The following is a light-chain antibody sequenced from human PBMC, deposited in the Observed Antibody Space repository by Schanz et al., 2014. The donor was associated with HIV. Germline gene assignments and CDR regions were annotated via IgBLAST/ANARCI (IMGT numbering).Light chain of an antibody. CDR1: QSVSSN. Sequence: EIVLTQSPATLSVSPGERATLSCTASQSVSSNLAWYQQKPGQAPRLLMYDSSTRATGFPARFSGSGSGTEFTLTISSLEPEDFAVYYCVQRGNWLTFGQGTRLEIK. J-gene: IGKJ5*01. V-gene: IGKV3-15*01. CDR2: DSS. CDR3: VQRGNWLT.